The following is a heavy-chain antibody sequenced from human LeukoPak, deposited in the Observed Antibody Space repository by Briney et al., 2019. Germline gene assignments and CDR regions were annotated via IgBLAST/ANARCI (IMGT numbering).Heavy chain of an antibody. J-gene: IGHJ4*02. CDR3: ASGGRITMVRGVY. CDR2: INHSGST. V-gene: IGHV4-34*01. Sequence: PSETLSLTCAVYGGSFSGYYWSWIRQPPGKGLEWIGEINHSGSTNYNPSLKSRVTISVETSKNQFSLKLSSVTAADTAVYYCASGGRITMVRGVYWGQGTLVTVSS. CDR1: GGSFSGYY. D-gene: IGHD3-10*01.